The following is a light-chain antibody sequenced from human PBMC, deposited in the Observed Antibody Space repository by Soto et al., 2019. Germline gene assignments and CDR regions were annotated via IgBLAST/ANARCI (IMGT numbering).Light chain of an antibody. V-gene: IGLV1-44*01. J-gene: IGLJ3*02. Sequence: QSVLTQPPSASGTPGQRITISCSGSSSNIGSHTVNWHQQVPGTAPKLLIYGNHERPSGVPDRFSGSKSGTSASLAISGLQSEDEADYYCAAGDDSLNGWVFGGGTKLTVL. CDR1: SSNIGSHT. CDR3: AAGDDSLNGWV. CDR2: GNH.